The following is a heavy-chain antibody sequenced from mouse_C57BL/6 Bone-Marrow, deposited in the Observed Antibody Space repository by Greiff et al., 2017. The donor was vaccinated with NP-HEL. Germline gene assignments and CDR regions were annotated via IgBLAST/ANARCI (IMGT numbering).Heavy chain of an antibody. D-gene: IGHD2-2*01. J-gene: IGHJ1*03. CDR3: ARRGYPGWYFDV. CDR2: IYPGDGDT. V-gene: IGHV1-82*01. Sequence: LEESGPELVKPGASVKISCRASGYAFSSSWMNWVKQRPGKGLEWIGRIYPGDGDTNYNGKFKGKATLTADKASSTASMQLSSLTAEDSAVYFCARRGYPGWYFDVWGTGTTVTVSA. CDR1: GYAFSSSW.